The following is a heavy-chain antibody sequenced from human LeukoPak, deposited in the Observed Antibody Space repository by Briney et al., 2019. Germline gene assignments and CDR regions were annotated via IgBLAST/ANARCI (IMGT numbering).Heavy chain of an antibody. CDR1: GGSISGGTYY. D-gene: IGHD3-10*01. Sequence: SQTLSLTCTVSGGSISGGTYYWSWIRQPPGKGLEWIGSIYHSGSTYYNPSLKSRVTISVDTSKNQFSLKLSSVTAADTAVYYCARDMGYGSGGDYWGQGTLVTVSS. CDR3: ARDMGYGSGGDY. J-gene: IGHJ4*02. V-gene: IGHV4-39*07. CDR2: IYHSGST.